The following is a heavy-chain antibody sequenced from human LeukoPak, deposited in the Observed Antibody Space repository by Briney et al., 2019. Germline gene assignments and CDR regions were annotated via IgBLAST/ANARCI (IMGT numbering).Heavy chain of an antibody. CDR2: IYYSGST. CDR3: ARGGSTGTNLNWVDP. J-gene: IGHJ5*02. CDR1: GGSISSYY. D-gene: IGHD1-1*01. Sequence: SETLSLTCTVSGGSISSYYWSWIRQPPGKGLEWIGYIYYSGSTNYNPALKSRVTISVDTSKNQFSLKLSSVTAADTAVYYCARGGSTGTNLNWVDPWGQETLVTVSS. V-gene: IGHV4-59*01.